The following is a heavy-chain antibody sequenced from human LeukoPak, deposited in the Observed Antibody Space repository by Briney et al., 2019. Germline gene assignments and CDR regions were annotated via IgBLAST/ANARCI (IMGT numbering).Heavy chain of an antibody. V-gene: IGHV3-74*01. D-gene: IGHD2/OR15-2a*01. CDR3: VSFYEAY. J-gene: IGHJ4*02. CDR1: GFTFSSYW. CDR2: INSDGSWT. Sequence: PGGSLRLSCAASGFTFSSYWMHWVRQAPGKGLVWVSHINSDGSWTSYADSVKGRFTISKDNAKNTVYLQMNNLRAEDTAVYCCVSFYEAYWGRGTLVTVSS.